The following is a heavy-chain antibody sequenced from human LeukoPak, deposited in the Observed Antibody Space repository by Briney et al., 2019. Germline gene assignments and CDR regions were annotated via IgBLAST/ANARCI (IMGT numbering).Heavy chain of an antibody. CDR1: GFTFSSYG. J-gene: IGHJ4*02. V-gene: IGHV3-49*04. CDR3: TSYGSGSYWEDY. D-gene: IGHD3-10*01. Sequence: PGRSLRLSCAASGFTFSSYGMHWVRQAPGKGLEWVGFIRSKAYGGTTEYAASVKGRFTISRDDSKSIAYLQMNSLKTEDTAVYYCTSYGSGSYWEDYWGQGTLVTVSS. CDR2: IRSKAYGGTT.